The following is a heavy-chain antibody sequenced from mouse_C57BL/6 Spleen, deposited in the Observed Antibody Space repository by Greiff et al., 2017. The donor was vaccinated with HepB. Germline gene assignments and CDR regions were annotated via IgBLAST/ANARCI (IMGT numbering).Heavy chain of an antibody. J-gene: IGHJ2*01. CDR1: GFTFSSYA. CDR2: ISDGGSYT. V-gene: IGHV5-4*01. D-gene: IGHD2-4*01. CDR3: ARGPYDYDDGLYYFDY. Sequence: EVQLVESGGGLVKPGGSLKLSCAASGFTFSSYAMSWVRQTPEKRLEWVATISDGGSYTYYPDNVKGRFTISRDNAKNNLYLQMSHLKSEDTAMYYCARGPYDYDDGLYYFDYWGQGTTLTVSS.